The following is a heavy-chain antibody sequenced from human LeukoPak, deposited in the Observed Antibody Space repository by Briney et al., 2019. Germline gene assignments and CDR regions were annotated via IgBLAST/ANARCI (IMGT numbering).Heavy chain of an antibody. CDR2: ITPIFGTA. Sequence: SVKVSCKASGGTFSSYAISWVRQAPGQGLEWMGRITPIFGTANYAQKFQGRVTITTDESTSTAYMELSSLRSEDTAVYYCARGSTGGADYYYDSSGYSIDYWGQGTLVTVSS. CDR1: GGTFSSYA. V-gene: IGHV1-69*05. D-gene: IGHD3-22*01. CDR3: ARGSTGGADYYYDSSGYSIDY. J-gene: IGHJ4*02.